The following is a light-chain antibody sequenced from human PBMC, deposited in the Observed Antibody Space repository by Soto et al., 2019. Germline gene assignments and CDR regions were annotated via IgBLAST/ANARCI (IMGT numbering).Light chain of an antibody. CDR1: RSDIGSYNL. V-gene: IGLV2-23*01. J-gene: IGLJ1*01. Sequence: QSVLTQPGCVSGSPGELITILCTGSRSDIGSYNLVSWYQQYPGKAPKLVIFEGHKRPSDISDRFSGSKSAYTASLTISGLQPDDEADYYCCSYAGADSAPYVLGTGTKVTVL. CDR3: CSYAGADSAPYV. CDR2: EGH.